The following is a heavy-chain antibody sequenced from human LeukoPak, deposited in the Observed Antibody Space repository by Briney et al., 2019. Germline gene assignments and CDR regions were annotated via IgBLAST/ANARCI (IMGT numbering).Heavy chain of an antibody. D-gene: IGHD5-12*01. Sequence: ASVKVSCKASGYTFTSYYMHWVRQAPGQGLEWMGIINPSGGSTSYAQKFPGRVTMTRDTSTSTVYMELSSLRSEDTAVYYCARVGRPGEWLRFYFDYWGQGTLVTVSS. J-gene: IGHJ4*02. CDR3: ARVGRPGEWLRFYFDY. V-gene: IGHV1-46*01. CDR1: GYTFTSYY. CDR2: INPSGGST.